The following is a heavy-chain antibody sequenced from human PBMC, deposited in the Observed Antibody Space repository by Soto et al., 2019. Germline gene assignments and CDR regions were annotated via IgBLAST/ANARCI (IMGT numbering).Heavy chain of an antibody. D-gene: IGHD6-6*01. V-gene: IGHV3-48*02. J-gene: IGHJ6*02. Sequence: EVQLVESGGGLVQPGGSLRLSCAASGFTFSTYSMNWVRQAPGKGLELVSYISSRSYTIYYVDSVKGRFTSSRDNAKNSLYLQMNSLRDEDTAVYYCARGGSSSDNGMYVWGQGTTVTVSS. CDR3: ARGGSSSDNGMYV. CDR1: GFTFSTYS. CDR2: ISSRSYTI.